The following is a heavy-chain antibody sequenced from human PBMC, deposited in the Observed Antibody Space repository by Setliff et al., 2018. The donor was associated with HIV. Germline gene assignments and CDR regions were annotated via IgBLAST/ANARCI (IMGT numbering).Heavy chain of an antibody. J-gene: IGHJ4*02. D-gene: IGHD6-13*01. CDR1: GGSMSSYY. CDR2: IYHTGST. Sequence: PSETLSLTCTVSGGSMSSYYWSWIRQPPGKGLEWIGSIYHTGSTNFNPSLKSRVTISVDMSKNQFSLKLSSVTAADTAVYYCARDAASAGTWDWGQGTLVTVSS. CDR3: ARDAASAGTWD. V-gene: IGHV4-59*01.